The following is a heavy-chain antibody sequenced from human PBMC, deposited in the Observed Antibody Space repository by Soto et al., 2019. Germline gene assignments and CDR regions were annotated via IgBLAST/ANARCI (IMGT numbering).Heavy chain of an antibody. CDR2: IGAGSGKT. J-gene: IGHJ6*02. Sequence: QMPVVQSGPEVKNPGPSLKVSCKASGVDLTSSAVQWVRQARGQLLEWMGWIGAGSGKTTDAQNVQEMVTFTRDMSTSTAYLELSSVRSKETALYYCSADGQGVGYGSLYNYYYSMDGWGQGTTVTVSS. V-gene: IGHV1-58*01. CDR3: SADGQGVGYGSLYNYYYSMDG. D-gene: IGHD3-16*01. CDR1: GVDLTSSA.